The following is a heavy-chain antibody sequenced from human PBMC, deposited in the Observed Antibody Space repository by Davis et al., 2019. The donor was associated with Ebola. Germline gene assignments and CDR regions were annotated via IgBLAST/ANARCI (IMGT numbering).Heavy chain of an antibody. CDR3: ARLTISAAGLDY. CDR2: VYPGDSDT. Sequence: GESLKISCKASGCSFSNYWIGWVRQMPGKGLEWMGIVYPGDSDTRYSPSFQGQVTISADKSISTAYLQWSSLKASDTAMYYCARLTISAAGLDYWGQGTLVTVSS. V-gene: IGHV5-51*01. D-gene: IGHD6-13*01. CDR1: GCSFSNYW. J-gene: IGHJ4*02.